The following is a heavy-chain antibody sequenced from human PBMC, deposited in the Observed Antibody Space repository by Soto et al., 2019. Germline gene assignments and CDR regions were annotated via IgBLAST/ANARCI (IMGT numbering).Heavy chain of an antibody. CDR1: GYTFTSYY. CDR2: IIPILGIA. V-gene: IGHV1-69*04. CDR3: ARDYDILTGSDYYYYMDV. J-gene: IGHJ6*03. Sequence: SVKVSCKASGYTFTSYYMHWVRQAPGQGLEWMGRIIPILGIANYAQKFQGRVTITADKSTSTAYMELSSLRSEDTAVYYCARDYDILTGSDYYYYMDVWGKGTTVTVSS. D-gene: IGHD3-9*01.